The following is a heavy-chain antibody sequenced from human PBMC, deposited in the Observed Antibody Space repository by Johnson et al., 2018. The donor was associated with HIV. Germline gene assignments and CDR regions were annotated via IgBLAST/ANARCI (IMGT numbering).Heavy chain of an antibody. J-gene: IGHJ3*02. CDR2: IGGGPGNR. CDR3: ASGVTPRAPLRI. CDR1: GFDFNKYA. D-gene: IGHD2-21*02. Sequence: VQLVESGGDLAQPGGSLRLSCVTSGFDFNKYAMTWVRQAPGKGLEWVSTIGGGPGNRFYEDSVKDRFTISSDIFKNTVSLQMIILRPKDTGVYYCASGVTPRAPLRIWGQGTMVTVSS. V-gene: IGHV3-23*04.